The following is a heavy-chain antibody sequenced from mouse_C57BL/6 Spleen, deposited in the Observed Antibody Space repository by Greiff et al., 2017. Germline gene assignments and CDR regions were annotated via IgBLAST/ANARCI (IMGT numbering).Heavy chain of an antibody. J-gene: IGHJ4*01. Sequence: VQLQQSGPELVKPGASVKISCKASGYAFSSSWMNWVKQRPGKGLEWIGRLYPGDGDTNYNGKFKGKATLTADKSSSTAYMELSSLTSEDSAVYFCARFLYYYGSSYAMDYWGQGTSVTVSS. D-gene: IGHD1-1*01. CDR3: ARFLYYYGSSYAMDY. CDR2: LYPGDGDT. CDR1: GYAFSSSW. V-gene: IGHV1-82*01.